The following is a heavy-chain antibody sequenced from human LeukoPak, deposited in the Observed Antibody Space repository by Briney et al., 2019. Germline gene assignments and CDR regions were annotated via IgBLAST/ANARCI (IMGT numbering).Heavy chain of an antibody. J-gene: IGHJ3*02. V-gene: IGHV3-11*04. CDR3: ARPARSGIYYPDAFEN. D-gene: IGHD3-10*01. CDR2: ISSSGTAT. Sequence: PGGSLRLSCTASGFTLDDYYITWIRQAPGKGLDWVAYISSSGTATYYADSVKGRFTISRDNAKNSLYLQMDSLKAEDTAMYYCARPARSGIYYPDAFENWGQGTMVTGSS. CDR1: GFTLDDYY.